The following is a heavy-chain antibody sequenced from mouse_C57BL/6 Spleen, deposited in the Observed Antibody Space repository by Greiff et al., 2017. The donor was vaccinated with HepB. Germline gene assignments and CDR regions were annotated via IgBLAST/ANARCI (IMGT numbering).Heavy chain of an antibody. D-gene: IGHD4-1*01. V-gene: IGHV5-6*01. J-gene: IGHJ2*01. CDR3: ASQLTGTRGFGC. CDR1: GFTFSSYG. CDR2: ISSGGSYT. Sequence: EVQRVESGGDLVKPGGSLKLSCAASGFTFSSYGMSWVRQTPDKRLEWVATISSGGSYTYYPDSVKGRFTISRDNATNTLYLQMSSLKSEDTAMYYCASQLTGTRGFGCWGQGTTLTVSS.